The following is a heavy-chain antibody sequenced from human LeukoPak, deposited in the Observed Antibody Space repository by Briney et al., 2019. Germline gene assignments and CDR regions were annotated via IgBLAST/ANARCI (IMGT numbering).Heavy chain of an antibody. CDR2: INHSGST. V-gene: IGHV4-34*01. J-gene: IGHJ4*02. CDR1: GGSFSGYY. CDR3: ATGQDYYDSSGYFDY. Sequence: PSETLSLTCAVYGGSFSGYYWSWIRQPPGKGLEWIGEINHSGSTNYNPSLKSRVTISVDTSKNQFSLKLSSVTAADTAVYYCATGQDYYDSSGYFDYWGQGTLVTVSS. D-gene: IGHD3-22*01.